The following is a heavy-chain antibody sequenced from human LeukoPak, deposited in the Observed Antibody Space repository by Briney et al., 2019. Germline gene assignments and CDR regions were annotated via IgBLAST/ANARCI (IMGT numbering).Heavy chain of an antibody. CDR1: GGALSGYY. D-gene: IGHD6-13*01. V-gene: IGHV4-34*01. Sequence: SETLSLTRAVYGGALSGYYWSWVRQPPGKGVEWIGEINHSGSTNYNPSLKSRVTISVDTSKNQFSLKLSSVTAADTAVYYCARGPGYSSSDGAFDIWGQGTMVTVSS. J-gene: IGHJ3*02. CDR2: INHSGST. CDR3: ARGPGYSSSDGAFDI.